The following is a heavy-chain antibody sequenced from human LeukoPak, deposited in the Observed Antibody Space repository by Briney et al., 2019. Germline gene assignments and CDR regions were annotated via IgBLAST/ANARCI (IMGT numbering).Heavy chain of an antibody. CDR3: ARDQSGSYYR. V-gene: IGHV7-4-1*02. D-gene: IGHD1-26*01. Sequence: ASVKVSWKASGYTFTSYAMNWVRQAPGQGLEWMGWINTNTGNPTYARGFTGRFVFSLDTSVSTAYLQINSLKAEDTAVYYCARDQSGSYYRWGQGTLVTVSS. CDR2: INTNTGNP. J-gene: IGHJ4*02. CDR1: GYTFTSYA.